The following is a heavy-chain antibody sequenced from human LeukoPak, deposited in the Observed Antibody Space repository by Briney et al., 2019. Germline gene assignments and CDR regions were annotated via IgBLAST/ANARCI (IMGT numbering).Heavy chain of an antibody. Sequence: GGSLRLSCAASGFTFSNAWMNWVRQAPGKGLEWVGRIKSKTDGGTTDYAAPVKGRFTISRDDSKNTLYLQMNSLRAEDTAVYYCARSPRPNPRGQANYWGQGTLVTVSS. CDR2: IKSKTDGGTT. D-gene: IGHD3-10*01. CDR1: GFTFSNAW. J-gene: IGHJ4*02. V-gene: IGHV3-15*07. CDR3: ARSPRPNPRGQANY.